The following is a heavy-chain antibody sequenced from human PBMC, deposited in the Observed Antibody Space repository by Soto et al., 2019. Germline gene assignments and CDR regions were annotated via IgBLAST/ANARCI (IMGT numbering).Heavy chain of an antibody. CDR1: GFTFSSYA. D-gene: IGHD3-3*01. CDR2: ISGSGGST. Sequence: GGSLRLSCAASGFTFSSYAMSWVRQAPGKGLEWVSAISGSGGSTYYADSVKGRFTISRGNSKNTLYLQMNSLRAEDTAVYYCAKGTYYDFWSGYPYNWFDPWGQGTLVTVSS. CDR3: AKGTYYDFWSGYPYNWFDP. V-gene: IGHV3-23*01. J-gene: IGHJ5*02.